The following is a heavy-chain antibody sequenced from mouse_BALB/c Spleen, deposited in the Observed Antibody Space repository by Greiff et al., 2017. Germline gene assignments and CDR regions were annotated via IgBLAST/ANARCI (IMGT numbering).Heavy chain of an antibody. J-gene: IGHJ4*01. Sequence: DVKLVESGGGLVKPGGSLKLSCAASGFTFSSYAMSWVRQSPEKRLEWVAEISSGGSYTYYPDTVTGRFTISRDNAKNTLYLEMSSLRSEDTAMYYCARDNMYDGEDYAMDYWGQGTSVTVSS. CDR1: GFTFSSYA. CDR2: ISSGGSYT. D-gene: IGHD2-14*01. V-gene: IGHV5-9-4*01. CDR3: ARDNMYDGEDYAMDY.